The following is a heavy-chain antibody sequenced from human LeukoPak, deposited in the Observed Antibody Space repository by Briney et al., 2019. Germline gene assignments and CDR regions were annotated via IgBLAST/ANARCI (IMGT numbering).Heavy chain of an antibody. CDR1: GGSISSGGYY. J-gene: IGHJ3*02. Sequence: SETLSLTCTVSGGSISSGGYYWSWIRQRPGTGLEWIGYIFYTGSTYYNPSLKSRVTISVDTSKNQFSLKLISVTAADAAVYFCARQGSGRAFDIWGQGTMVTVSS. CDR2: IFYTGST. V-gene: IGHV4-30-4*08. CDR3: ARQGSGRAFDI.